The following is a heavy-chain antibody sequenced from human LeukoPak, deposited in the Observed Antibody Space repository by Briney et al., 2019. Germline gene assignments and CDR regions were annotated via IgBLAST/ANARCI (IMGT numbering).Heavy chain of an antibody. CDR3: ARDSGRFYIDY. CDR1: GFTLSSYW. Sequence: PGGSLRLSCAASGFTLSSYWMSWVRQAPGKGLEWVANIKQDGSEKYYVDSLKGRFTISRDNAKNSLYLQINSLRADDTAIYYCARDSGRFYIDYWGQGTLVTVSS. CDR2: IKQDGSEK. J-gene: IGHJ4*02. D-gene: IGHD1-26*01. V-gene: IGHV3-7*03.